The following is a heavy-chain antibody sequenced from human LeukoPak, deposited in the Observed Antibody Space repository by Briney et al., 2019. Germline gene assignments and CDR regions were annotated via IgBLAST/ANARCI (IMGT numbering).Heavy chain of an antibody. CDR3: ASSGSYYWFDP. J-gene: IGHJ5*02. D-gene: IGHD1-26*01. CDR2: LYYSGST. V-gene: IGHV4-39*01. Sequence: SETLSLTCTVSGGSISSSSYYWGWIRQPPGKGLEWIGSLYYSGSTFYNPSLKSRVTISVDTSKNQFSLKLSSVTAADTAVYYCASSGSYYWFDPWRQGTLVTVSS. CDR1: GGSISSSSYY.